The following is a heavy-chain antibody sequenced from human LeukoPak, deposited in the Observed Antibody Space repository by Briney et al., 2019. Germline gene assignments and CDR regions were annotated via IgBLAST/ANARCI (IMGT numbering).Heavy chain of an antibody. CDR3: ARGAPVDY. CDR2: ISYDGSNE. V-gene: IGHV3-30*04. D-gene: IGHD1-26*01. CDR1: GFTFRGYA. J-gene: IGHJ4*02. Sequence: GGSLRLSCAASGFTFRGYAMYWVRQAPGKGLEWVAVISYDGSNEYYADSVKGRFTISRDNSKNTLYLQMNSLRVEDTAVYYCARGAPVDYWGQGTLVTVSS.